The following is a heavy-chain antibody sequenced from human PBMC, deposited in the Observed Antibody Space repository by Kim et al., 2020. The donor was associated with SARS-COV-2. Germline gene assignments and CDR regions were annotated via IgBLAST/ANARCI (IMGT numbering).Heavy chain of an antibody. J-gene: IGHJ4*02. Sequence: GGSLRLSCAASGFTFQRSAMHWVRRTPGKGLEWVAVTAFDESHKKYADSVKGRFTISKDTSDDTLYLQMSGLRIDDTAIYYCVKDRDFYGSGTKPYVFEDWGRGILVTVSS. CDR2: TAFDESHK. D-gene: IGHD3-10*01. CDR3: VKDRDFYGSGTKPYVFED. V-gene: IGHV3-30*18. CDR1: GFTFQRSA.